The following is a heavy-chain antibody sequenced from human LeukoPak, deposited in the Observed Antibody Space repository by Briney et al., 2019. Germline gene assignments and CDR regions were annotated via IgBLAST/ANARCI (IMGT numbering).Heavy chain of an antibody. J-gene: IGHJ4*02. D-gene: IGHD3-16*01. Sequence: WGSLRLSCAASGCTFSTYWMNWVRQPPGKGLEWVGNINEDGSEKHYVDSVHGRFIISRDNDRNSHYLQMNSLRPDDTALYYCVRDLLGLPHKYFASWGQGTLVTVSS. CDR2: INEDGSEK. V-gene: IGHV3-7*01. CDR3: VRDLLGLPHKYFAS. CDR1: GCTFSTYW.